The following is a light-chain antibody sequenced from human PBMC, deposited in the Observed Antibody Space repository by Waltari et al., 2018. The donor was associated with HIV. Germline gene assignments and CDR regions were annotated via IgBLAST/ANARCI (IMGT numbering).Light chain of an antibody. J-gene: IGLJ2*01. CDR3: QAWDSETAV. CDR2: QDS. CDR1: ELGNKH. V-gene: IGLV3-1*01. Sequence: SYELTQQPSVSVSPGQTASITCSGDELGNKHPCWCQLKPGPSPVLVIDQDSNRPSGIPERFSGSNSGNTATLTISGTQAMDEADYYCQAWDSETAVFGGGTKLTVL.